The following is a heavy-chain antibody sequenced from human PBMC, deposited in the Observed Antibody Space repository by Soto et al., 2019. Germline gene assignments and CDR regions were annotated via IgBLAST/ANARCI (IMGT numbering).Heavy chain of an antibody. Sequence: GGSLRLSCAASGFTFSSYWMHWVRQAPGKGLVWVSRINSDGSSTSYADSAKGRFTISRDNAKNTLYLQMNSLRAEDTAVYYCAGTVITGTTSGMDVWGQGTTVTVSS. CDR2: INSDGSST. D-gene: IGHD1-7*01. CDR1: GFTFSSYW. CDR3: AGTVITGTTSGMDV. J-gene: IGHJ6*02. V-gene: IGHV3-74*01.